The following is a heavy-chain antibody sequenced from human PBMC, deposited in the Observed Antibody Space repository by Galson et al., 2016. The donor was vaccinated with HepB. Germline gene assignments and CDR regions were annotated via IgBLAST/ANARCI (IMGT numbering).Heavy chain of an antibody. CDR3: ATSGLDYYDSNLNGES. CDR2: VIPIFGTA. J-gene: IGHJ5*02. Sequence: SVKVSCKASGGTFSRYAVSWVRQAPGQGLQWMGGVIPIFGTAHYAQKFQGRVTITADESTDTAYMELSSLRSEDTAVYYCATSGLDYYDSNLNGESWGQGTLVTVSS. D-gene: IGHD3-22*01. V-gene: IGHV1-69*13. CDR1: GGTFSRYA.